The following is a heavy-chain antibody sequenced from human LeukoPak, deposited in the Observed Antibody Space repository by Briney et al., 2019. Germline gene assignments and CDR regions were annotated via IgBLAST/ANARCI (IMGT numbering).Heavy chain of an antibody. D-gene: IGHD2-15*01. CDR1: GGSISSGDYY. CDR3: ARGGSHLVVPDWFDP. V-gene: IGHV4-30-4*08. J-gene: IGHJ5*02. Sequence: PSQTLSLTCTVSGGSISSGDYYWSWIRQPPGKGLEWIGYIYYSGSTYYNPSLKSRVTISVDTSKNQFSLKLSPATAADTAVYYCARGGSHLVVPDWFDPWGQGTLVTVSS. CDR2: IYYSGST.